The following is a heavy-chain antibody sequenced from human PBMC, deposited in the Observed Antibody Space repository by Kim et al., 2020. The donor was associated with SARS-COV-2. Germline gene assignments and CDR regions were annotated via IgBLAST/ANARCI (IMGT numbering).Heavy chain of an antibody. CDR3: ARLRSGWFVGYFDY. D-gene: IGHD6-19*01. Sequence: YVQNGQGTVTMTADTSTSTAYMELRSLRSDDTAVYYCARLRSGWFVGYFDYWGQGTLVTVSS. V-gene: IGHV1-18*01. J-gene: IGHJ4*02.